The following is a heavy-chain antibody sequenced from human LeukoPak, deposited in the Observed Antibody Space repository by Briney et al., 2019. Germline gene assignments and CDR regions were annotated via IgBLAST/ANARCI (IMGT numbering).Heavy chain of an antibody. D-gene: IGHD3-10*01. CDR1: GFTVSSNY. CDR2: IYSGGST. CDR3: ARAGGRFGAFDI. J-gene: IGHJ3*02. Sequence: GGSMRLPCAASGFTVSSNYMSWVRQAPGKGLEWVSIIYSGGSTYYADSVKGRFTISRDNSKNTLYLQMNSLRAEDTAVYYCARAGGRFGAFDIWGQGTMVTVSS. V-gene: IGHV3-53*01.